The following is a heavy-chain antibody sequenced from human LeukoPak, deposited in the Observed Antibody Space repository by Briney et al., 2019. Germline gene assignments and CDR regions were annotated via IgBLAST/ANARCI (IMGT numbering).Heavy chain of an antibody. V-gene: IGHV4-38-2*01. D-gene: IGHD3-16*01. Sequence: SETLSLTCAVSGYSISSGYYWGWIRQPPGKGLEWIGSIYHSGSTYYNPSLKSRVTISVDTSKNQFSLKLSSVTAADTAAYYCARHGEHDYVWGSTYNWFDPWGQGTLVTVSS. CDR3: ARHGEHDYVWGSTYNWFDP. J-gene: IGHJ5*02. CDR1: GYSISSGYY. CDR2: IYHSGST.